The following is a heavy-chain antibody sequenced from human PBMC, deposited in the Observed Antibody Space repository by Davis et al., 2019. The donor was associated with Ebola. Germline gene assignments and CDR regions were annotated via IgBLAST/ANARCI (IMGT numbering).Heavy chain of an antibody. J-gene: IGHJ4*02. D-gene: IGHD4-17*01. CDR1: GFTFSSYW. CDR2: IKQDGSEK. Sequence: GESLKISCAASGFTFSSYWMSWVRQAPGKGLEWVANIKQDGSEKYYVDSVKCRFTISRDNAKNSLYLQMNSLRAEDTAVYYCAREDDYGDYTNWGQGTLVTVSS. V-gene: IGHV3-7*01. CDR3: AREDDYGDYTN.